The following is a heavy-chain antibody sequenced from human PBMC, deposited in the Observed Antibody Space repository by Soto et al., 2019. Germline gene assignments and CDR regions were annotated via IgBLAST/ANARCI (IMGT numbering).Heavy chain of an antibody. D-gene: IGHD3-3*01. CDR2: MYYSGST. CDR3: ARGTFGVVKD. J-gene: IGHJ4*02. V-gene: IGHV4-59*01. CDR1: GGSISSYY. Sequence: QVQLQESGPGLVKPSETLSLTCTVSGGSISSYYWSWIRQPPGKGLEWIGYMYYSGSTNYNPSLKSRVAISIDTSRNQFSLKLSSVTAADTAVYYCARGTFGVVKDWGQGTLVTVSS.